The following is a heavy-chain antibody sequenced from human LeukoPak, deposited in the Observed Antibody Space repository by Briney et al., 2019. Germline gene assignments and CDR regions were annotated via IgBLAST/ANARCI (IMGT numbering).Heavy chain of an antibody. CDR1: GFTFSDYW. Sequence: GGSLRLSCTASGFTFSDYWMTWVRQAPGKGLEWVANINQDGSAKYYVDSVKGRFTISRDNAKNSLYLQMDSLRVEDTATYYCARWRGSTSERSDYWGQGTLVTVSS. V-gene: IGHV3-7*01. J-gene: IGHJ4*02. D-gene: IGHD2-2*01. CDR3: ARWRGSTSERSDY. CDR2: INQDGSAK.